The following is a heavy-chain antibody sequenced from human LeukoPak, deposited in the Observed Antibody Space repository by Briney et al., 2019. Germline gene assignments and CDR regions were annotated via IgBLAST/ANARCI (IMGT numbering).Heavy chain of an antibody. J-gene: IGHJ4*02. D-gene: IGHD2-2*01. CDR1: GFTFSTYG. CDR3: AKDTTLYCSSISCHSFDY. CDR2: IRYDGSNK. V-gene: IGHV3-30*02. Sequence: PGGSLRLSCAASGFTFSTYGMHWVRQAPGKGLEWVAFIRYDGSNKYYAGSVRGRFTISRDNSKNTLYLQMNSLRAEDTAVYYCAKDTTLYCSSISCHSFDYWGQGTLVTVSS.